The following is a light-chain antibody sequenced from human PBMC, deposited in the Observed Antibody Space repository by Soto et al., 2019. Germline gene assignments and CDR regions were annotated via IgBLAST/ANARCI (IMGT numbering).Light chain of an antibody. J-gene: IGKJ4*01. CDR1: QNVISNY. CDR2: GAS. Sequence: EIKLTQSPGTLSLSPGERATLSCRASQNVISNYLAWYQVKPGQAPRLFIYGASSWATGIPDRFTGSGSGSDFTLTITKLEPEDFAMYYCQQYGSSPLSFGGGTKVEI. V-gene: IGKV3-20*01. CDR3: QQYGSSPLS.